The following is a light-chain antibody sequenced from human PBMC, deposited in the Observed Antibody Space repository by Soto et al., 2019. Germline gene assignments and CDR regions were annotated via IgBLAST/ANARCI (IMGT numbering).Light chain of an antibody. CDR1: QSISSW. CDR3: QQYNSYPWT. Sequence: DIQMTQSPSTLSASVGDRVTITCRASQSISSWLAWYQQKPGKAPKLLIYDASSLESGVPSRFSGSGSGTEGTITISSLQPDDFETYYCQQYNSYPWTFGQGTKVDIK. CDR2: DAS. J-gene: IGKJ1*01. V-gene: IGKV1-5*01.